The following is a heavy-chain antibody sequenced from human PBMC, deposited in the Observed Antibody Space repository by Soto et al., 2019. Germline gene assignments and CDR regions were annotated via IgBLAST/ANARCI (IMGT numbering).Heavy chain of an antibody. Sequence: QVQLVESGGGVVQPGRSLRLSCAASGFTFSSYVMYWVRQAPGKGLEWVAVISYDGSNKYYADSVKGRSTISRDNSKNTLYLQMNSLSAEDTAVYDCARATRGCYSSPSEWGQGTLVTVSS. CDR3: ARATRGCYSSPSE. CDR2: ISYDGSNK. CDR1: GFTFSSYV. J-gene: IGHJ4*02. V-gene: IGHV3-30-3*01. D-gene: IGHD6-13*01.